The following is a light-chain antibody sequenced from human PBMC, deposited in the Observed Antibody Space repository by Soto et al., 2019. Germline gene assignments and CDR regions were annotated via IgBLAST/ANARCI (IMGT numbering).Light chain of an antibody. CDR1: QSISSY. J-gene: IGKJ2*01. CDR3: QQSYSTGYT. Sequence: DIQMTQSPSSLSASVGDRVTITCRASQSISSYLNWYHQKPGKAPKLLIYAASSLQSGVPSRFSGSGSGTDFTLTISSLQPEDFATYYCQQSYSTGYTFGQGTKLEIK. CDR2: AAS. V-gene: IGKV1-39*01.